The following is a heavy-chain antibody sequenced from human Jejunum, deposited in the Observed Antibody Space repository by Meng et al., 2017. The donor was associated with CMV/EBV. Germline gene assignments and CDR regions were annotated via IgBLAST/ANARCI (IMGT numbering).Heavy chain of an antibody. J-gene: IGHJ6*02. Sequence: SWAASGFTFNTYAMNWVRQAPGKGLEWVSVVYSGGSATYYADSVRGRFTISRDNSKNTVFLQMNNLRVEDTGVYYCARDWQKGMDVWGQGATVTVSS. CDR1: GFTFNTYA. V-gene: IGHV3-23*03. CDR2: VYSGGSAT. CDR3: ARDWQKGMDV.